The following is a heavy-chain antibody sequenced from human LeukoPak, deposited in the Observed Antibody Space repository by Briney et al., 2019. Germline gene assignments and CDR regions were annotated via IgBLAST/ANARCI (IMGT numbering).Heavy chain of an antibody. CDR2: ISWNSGSI. V-gene: IGHV3-9*01. J-gene: IGHJ3*02. CDR3: AKDRSDYAGEAFDI. CDR1: GFTFDDYA. Sequence: PGGSLRLSCAASGFTFDDYAMHWVRQAPGKGLEWVSGISWNSGSIGYADSVKGRFTISRDNAKNSLYLQMNSLRAEDTALYYCAKDRSDYAGEAFDIWGQGTMVTVSS. D-gene: IGHD4-17*01.